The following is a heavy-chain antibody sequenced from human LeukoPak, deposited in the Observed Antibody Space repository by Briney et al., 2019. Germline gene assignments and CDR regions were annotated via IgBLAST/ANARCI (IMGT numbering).Heavy chain of an antibody. CDR1: GFIFKTYT. D-gene: IGHD3-16*01. CDR3: AREGNDYYYDQ. J-gene: IGHJ4*02. CDR2: ITGDCKYI. V-gene: IGHV3-21*01. Sequence: PGGSLRLSCAASGFIFKTYTMTWVRQAPGKGLEWVSSITGDCKYITYADSVKGRFTISRDNAKNSLYLQVASLRGDDTATYYCAREGNDYYYDQWGQGTPVTVSP.